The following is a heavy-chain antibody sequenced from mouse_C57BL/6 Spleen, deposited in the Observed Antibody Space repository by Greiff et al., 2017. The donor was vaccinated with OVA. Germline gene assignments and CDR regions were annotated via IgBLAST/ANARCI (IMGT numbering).Heavy chain of an antibody. D-gene: IGHD1-1*01. CDR1: GYTFTSYW. J-gene: IGHJ2*01. CDR3: ARSADGSCYYDFDY. V-gene: IGHV1-55*01. CDR2: IYPGSGST. Sequence: QVQLQHPGAELVKPGASVKMSCKASGYTFTSYWITWVKQRPGQGLEWIGDIYPGSGSTNYNEKFKSKATLTVDTSSSTAYMQLSSLTSEDSAVYYCARSADGSCYYDFDYWGQGTTLTVSS.